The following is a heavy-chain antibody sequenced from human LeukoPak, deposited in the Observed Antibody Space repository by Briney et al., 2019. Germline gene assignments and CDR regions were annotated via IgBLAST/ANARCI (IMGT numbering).Heavy chain of an antibody. V-gene: IGHV1-18*01. J-gene: IGHJ5*02. CDR1: GYTFINYG. CDR3: ARDGSGSYYNVAWFDP. Sequence: ASVKVSCKASGYTFINYGISWVRQAPGQGLEWMGWISGYNGNTKYEEKLQGRVTMTTDTSTSTVYVELRSLRSDDTAVYYCARDGSGSYYNVAWFDPWGQGTLVAVSS. CDR2: ISGYNGNT. D-gene: IGHD3-10*01.